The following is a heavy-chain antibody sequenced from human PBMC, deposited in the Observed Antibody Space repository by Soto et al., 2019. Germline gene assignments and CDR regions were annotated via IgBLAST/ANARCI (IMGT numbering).Heavy chain of an antibody. CDR2: INSDGSST. CDR1: GLTFSSYW. J-gene: IGHJ5*02. CDR3: ARDRDYGDYIDP. D-gene: IGHD4-17*01. Sequence: GGSLRLSCAASGLTFSSYWMHWVRQAPGKGLVWVSRINSDGSSTSYADSVKGRFTISRDNAKNTLYLQMNSLRAEDTAVYYCARDRDYGDYIDPWGQGTLVTVSS. V-gene: IGHV3-74*01.